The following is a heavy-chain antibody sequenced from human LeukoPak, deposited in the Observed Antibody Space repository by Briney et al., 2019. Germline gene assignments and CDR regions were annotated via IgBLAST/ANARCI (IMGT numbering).Heavy chain of an antibody. J-gene: IGHJ4*02. V-gene: IGHV3-21*01. Sequence: GGSLRLSCAASGFTFSSYSMNWVRQAPGKGLEWVSSISSSSSYIYYADSVKGRFTISRDNAKNSLYLQMNSLRAEDTAVYYCARDLGYGSSTSCYTGNWGQGTLVTVSS. CDR2: ISSSSSYI. D-gene: IGHD2-2*01. CDR1: GFTFSSYS. CDR3: ARDLGYGSSTSCYTGN.